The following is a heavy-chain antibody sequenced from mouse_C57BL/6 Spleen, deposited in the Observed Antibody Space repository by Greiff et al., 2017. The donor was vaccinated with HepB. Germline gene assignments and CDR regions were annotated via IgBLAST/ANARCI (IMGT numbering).Heavy chain of an antibody. Sequence: VQLQQSGAELVKPGASVKLSCKASGYTFTSYWMHWVKQRPGQGLEWIGMIHPNSGSTNYNEKFKSKATMTVDKSSSTAYMQLSSLTSEDSAVYYCERRYGYFDVWGTGTTVTVSS. J-gene: IGHJ1*03. V-gene: IGHV1-64*01. CDR1: GYTFTSYW. CDR2: IHPNSGST. CDR3: ERRYGYFDV.